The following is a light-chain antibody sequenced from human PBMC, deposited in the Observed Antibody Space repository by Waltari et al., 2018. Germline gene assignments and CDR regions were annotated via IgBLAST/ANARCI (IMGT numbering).Light chain of an antibody. V-gene: IGKV3-20*01. J-gene: IGKJ2*01. CDR3: QQYGSSVMYT. CDR2: GAS. CDR1: QRLIKRY. Sequence: EVVLTQSPGTLSLSPGERATLSCRASQRLIKRYVAWYHQKPGQAPTLLIYGASNRAAGIPDRFIGSGSETDFTLTISRLEPEDFGVYYCQQYGSSVMYTFGQGTRLEIK.